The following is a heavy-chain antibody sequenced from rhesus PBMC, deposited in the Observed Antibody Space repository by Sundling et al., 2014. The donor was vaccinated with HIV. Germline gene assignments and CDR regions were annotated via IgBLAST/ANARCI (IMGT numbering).Heavy chain of an antibody. CDR1: GGSISDSHY. V-gene: IGHV4-106*01. Sequence: QVQLQESGPGLVKPSETLSLTCAVSGGSISDSHYWSWIRQSPGTGLEWIGNIFGSGGSTYYNPSLKSRVTISRDTSKNQFSLKLSSVTAADTAVYYCARETSLLQFLDWSSGYYWGQGVLVTVSS. CDR3: ARETSLLQFLDWSSGYY. D-gene: IGHD3-3*01. J-gene: IGHJ4*01. CDR2: IFGSGGST.